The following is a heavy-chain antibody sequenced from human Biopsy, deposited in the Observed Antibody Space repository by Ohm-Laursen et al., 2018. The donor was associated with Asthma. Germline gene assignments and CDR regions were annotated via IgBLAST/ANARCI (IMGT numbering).Heavy chain of an antibody. J-gene: IGHJ6*02. CDR2: IMTVFGTT. CDR1: GGTLSNFA. CDR3: ASDFPKDYVRYNFQF. D-gene: IGHD2/OR15-2a*01. V-gene: IGHV1-69*06. Sequence: SSVKVSCKAPGGTLSNFAISWVRQAPGQGLEWLGGIMTVFGTTNYAQKFQGRVTMTEDTSTNTAYMELSSLSSDDTAVYYCASDFPKDYVRYNFQFWGQGTAVTVSS.